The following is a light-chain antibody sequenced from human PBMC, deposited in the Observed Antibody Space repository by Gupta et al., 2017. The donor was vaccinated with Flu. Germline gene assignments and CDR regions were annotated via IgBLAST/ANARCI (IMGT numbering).Light chain of an antibody. J-gene: IGLJ3*02. Sequence: QSALTQPPSASGSPGQSVTISCPGTSSDVGGYNYVSWYQQYPGKAPKLLIYEVSSRPSGVPDRFSGSKSGNTASLTVSGLQAEDEADYYCSSYAGSNNFKVFGGGTKLTVL. CDR1: SSDVGGYNY. CDR3: SSYAGSNNFKV. V-gene: IGLV2-8*01. CDR2: EVS.